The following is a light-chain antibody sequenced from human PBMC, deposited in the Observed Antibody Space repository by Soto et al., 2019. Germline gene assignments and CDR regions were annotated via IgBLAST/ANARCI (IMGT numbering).Light chain of an antibody. Sequence: DIQMPQSPSSLSASVGDRVTITCQASQDISNYLNWYQQKPGQAPKLLIYDASNLETGVPSRFSGSGSGTDVTFTISSLQPAVIATYYCQQYDNLPPYTVGQGTKLEI. V-gene: IGKV1-33*01. CDR3: QQYDNLPPYT. CDR2: DAS. CDR1: QDISNY. J-gene: IGKJ2*01.